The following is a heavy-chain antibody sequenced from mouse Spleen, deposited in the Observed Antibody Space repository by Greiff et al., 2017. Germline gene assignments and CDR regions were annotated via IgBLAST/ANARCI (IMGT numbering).Heavy chain of an antibody. V-gene: IGHV3-2*02. CDR1: GYSFTSDYA. D-gene: IGHD1-1*01. J-gene: IGHJ1*01. CDR2: LSYSGST. Sequence: EVKLQESGPGLVKPSPSLSLSCTVTGYSFTSDYAWNWIRQFPGNILEWMGFLSYSGSTSYNPSLKSRISITPDTSKNQCFLQLNSVTTEDTATYYCARKAFIPWYFDVWGAGTTVTVSS. CDR3: ARKAFIPWYFDV.